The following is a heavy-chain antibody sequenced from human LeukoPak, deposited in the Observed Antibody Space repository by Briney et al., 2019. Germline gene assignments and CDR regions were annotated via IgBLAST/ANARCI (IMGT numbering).Heavy chain of an antibody. D-gene: IGHD3-10*01. CDR1: GFTFDDYA. CDR3: ARHLRRGPFDY. J-gene: IGHJ4*02. Sequence: TGGSLRLSCAASGFTFDDYAMHWVRQAPGKGLEWVSLISWDGGSAYYADSVKGRFTISRDNSKNSLYLQMNSLRAEDTALYYCARHLRRGPFDYWGQGTLVTVSS. V-gene: IGHV3-43D*03. CDR2: ISWDGGSA.